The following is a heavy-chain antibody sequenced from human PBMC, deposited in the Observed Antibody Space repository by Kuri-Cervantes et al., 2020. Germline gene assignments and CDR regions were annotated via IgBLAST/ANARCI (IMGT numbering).Heavy chain of an antibody. D-gene: IGHD3-22*01. J-gene: IGHJ4*02. CDR3: ARDPGYDSSGPGY. CDR1: GYTFTRYG. CDR2: ISADTGNT. V-gene: IGHV1-18*01. Sequence: ASVKVSCKASGYTFTRYGISWVRQAPGQGLEFMGWISADTGNTNYAQKFQGRVTMTTDTSTNTAYMEVRSLRSDDTAVYYCARDPGYDSSGPGYWGQGTLVTVSS.